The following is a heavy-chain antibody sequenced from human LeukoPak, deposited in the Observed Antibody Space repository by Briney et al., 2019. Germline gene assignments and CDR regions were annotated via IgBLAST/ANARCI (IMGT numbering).Heavy chain of an antibody. J-gene: IGHJ2*01. V-gene: IGHV4-31*03. CDR3: ARDGRAAVIAPYWYFDL. D-gene: IGHD2-15*01. CDR2: ICYSGST. Sequence: SQTLSLTCTVSGGSISSGGYYWSWIRQHPGKGLEWIGYICYSGSTYYNPSLKSRVTISVDTSKNQFSLKLSSVTAADTAVYYCARDGRAAVIAPYWYFDLWGRGTLVTVSS. CDR1: GGSISSGGYY.